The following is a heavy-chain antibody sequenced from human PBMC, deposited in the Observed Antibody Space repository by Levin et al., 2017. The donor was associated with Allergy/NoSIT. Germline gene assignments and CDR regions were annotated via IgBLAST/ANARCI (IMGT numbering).Heavy chain of an antibody. Sequence: GESLKISCAASGFTFSTYGMNWVRQAPGKGLEWVSYISSSSGTKYDADSVKGRFTISRDNAKNSLYLQMNSLRDEDTAVYYCASSGSKKYYFDYWGQGTLVTVSS. CDR2: ISSSSGTK. V-gene: IGHV3-48*02. CDR1: GFTFSTYG. D-gene: IGHD1-26*01. CDR3: ASSGSKKYYFDY. J-gene: IGHJ4*02.